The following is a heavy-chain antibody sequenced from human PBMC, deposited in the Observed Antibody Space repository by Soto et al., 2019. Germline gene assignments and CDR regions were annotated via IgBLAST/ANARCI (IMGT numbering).Heavy chain of an antibody. CDR1: GYTFTSYA. CDR2: INAGNGNT. Sequence: ASVKVSCKASGYTFTSYAMHWVRQAPGQRLEWMGWINAGNGNTKYSQKFQGRVTITRDTSASTAYMELSSLRSEDTAVYYCARRDTAMVPPYYYYYMDVWGKGTTVTVSS. CDR3: ARRDTAMVPPYYYYYMDV. J-gene: IGHJ6*03. D-gene: IGHD5-18*01. V-gene: IGHV1-3*01.